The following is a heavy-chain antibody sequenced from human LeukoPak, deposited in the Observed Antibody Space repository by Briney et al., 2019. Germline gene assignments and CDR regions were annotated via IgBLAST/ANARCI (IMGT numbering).Heavy chain of an antibody. CDR2: ISSSSNSK. CDR1: GFTFWDYR. V-gene: IGHV3-48*02. CDR3: ARHGGSRIFPI. J-gene: IGHJ3*02. Sequence: GGSVTLSCAASGFTFWDYRMIWVPQAPGQGRVGGSFISSSSNSKYYTDSVKGRFTISRDNAKKFLFLRMNSLRDEDTAVYYCARHGGSRIFPIWGQGTVVTVSS. D-gene: IGHD2-15*01.